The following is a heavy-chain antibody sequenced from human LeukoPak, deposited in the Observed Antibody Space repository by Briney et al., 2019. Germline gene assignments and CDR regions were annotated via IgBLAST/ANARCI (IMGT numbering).Heavy chain of an antibody. J-gene: IGHJ4*02. Sequence: GGSLRLSCAASGFTFSSYSMNWVRQAPGKGLEWVSSISSSSSYIYYADSVKGRFTISRDNAKNSLYLQMNSLRAEDTAVYYCARGESKRFLGWLFFDYWGQGTLVTVSS. CDR1: GFTFSSYS. CDR3: ARGESKRFLGWLFFDY. CDR2: ISSSSSYI. D-gene: IGHD3-3*01. V-gene: IGHV3-21*01.